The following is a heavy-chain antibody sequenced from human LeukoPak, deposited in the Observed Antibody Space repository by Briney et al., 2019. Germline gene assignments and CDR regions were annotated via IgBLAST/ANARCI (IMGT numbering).Heavy chain of an antibody. CDR1: GGSFSGYY. V-gene: IGHV4-34*01. CDR3: ARGKLRSYWYFDL. J-gene: IGHJ2*01. D-gene: IGHD5-12*01. Sequence: SVTLSLTCAVYGGSFSGYYWSWIRQPPGKGLEWIGEINHSGSTNYNPSLKSRVTVSVDTSKNQFSLKLSSVTAADTAVYYCARGKLRSYWYFDLWGRGTLVTVSS. CDR2: INHSGST.